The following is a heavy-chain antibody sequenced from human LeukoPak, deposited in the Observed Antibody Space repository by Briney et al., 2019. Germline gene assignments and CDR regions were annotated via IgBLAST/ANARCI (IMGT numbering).Heavy chain of an antibody. Sequence: PSETLSLTCTVSGGSISSSSYYWGWIRQPPGKGLEWIGEINHSGSTNYNPSLKSRVTISVDTSKNQFSLKLSSVTAADTAVYYCACRITIFAGFDPWGQGTLVTVSS. CDR1: GGSISSSSYY. D-gene: IGHD3-3*01. CDR3: ACRITIFAGFDP. V-gene: IGHV4-39*07. J-gene: IGHJ5*02. CDR2: INHSGST.